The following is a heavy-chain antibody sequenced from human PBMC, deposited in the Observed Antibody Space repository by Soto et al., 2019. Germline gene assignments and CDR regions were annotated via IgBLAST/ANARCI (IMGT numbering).Heavy chain of an antibody. CDR1: GFTFSSYA. CDR3: ARLPITIFGVVIESYYYYGMDV. CDR2: ISYDGSNK. Sequence: GSLRLSCAAAGFTFSSYAMHWVRQAPGKGLEWVAVISYDGSNKYYADSVKGRFTISRGNSKNTLYLQMNSLRAEETGVYYCARLPITIFGVVIESYYYYGMDVWGQGTTVTVSS. V-gene: IGHV3-30-3*01. D-gene: IGHD3-3*01. J-gene: IGHJ6*02.